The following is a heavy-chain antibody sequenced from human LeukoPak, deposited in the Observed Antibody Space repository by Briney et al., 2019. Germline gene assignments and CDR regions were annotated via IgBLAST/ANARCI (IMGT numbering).Heavy chain of an antibody. Sequence: GTSLRLSCAASGFTFHDHGMDWVRQAPGRGLEWVAVIAADGGVKQYADFVKGRFSLSRDNSKNTLFLQMNGLTVEDTAVYYCAREATWGQWYFDLWGQGAPVTVSS. CDR1: GFTFHDHG. D-gene: IGHD6-19*01. V-gene: IGHV3-30*03. CDR3: AREATWGQWYFDL. CDR2: IAADGGVK. J-gene: IGHJ4*02.